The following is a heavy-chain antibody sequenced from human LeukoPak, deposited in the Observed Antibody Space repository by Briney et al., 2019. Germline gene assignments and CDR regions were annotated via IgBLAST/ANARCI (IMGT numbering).Heavy chain of an antibody. V-gene: IGHV4-59*12. J-gene: IGHJ4*02. CDR2: IFYSGST. D-gene: IGHD3-16*01. Sequence: SETLSLTCTVSGGSISSYYWSWIRQPPGKGLEWIGYIFYSGSTNYNPSLKSRVTISLDTSKNQFSLKLSSVTAADTAVYYCARSQLRLGFYYFDYWGQGTLVTVSS. CDR3: ARSQLRLGFYYFDY. CDR1: GGSISSYY.